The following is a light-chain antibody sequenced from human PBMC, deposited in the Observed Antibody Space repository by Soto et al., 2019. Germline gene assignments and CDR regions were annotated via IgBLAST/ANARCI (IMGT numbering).Light chain of an antibody. Sequence: DIQMTQSPPTLPAFVGDTVTITCRASQSVSSWLAWYQQKPGTAPNLLIYDASSLASGVPSRFSGSGSGTKFTLTIRSLQPDDFANYYCQQDISFPKTFGQGTRWIS. CDR3: QQDISFPKT. CDR1: QSVSSW. CDR2: DAS. V-gene: IGKV1-5*01. J-gene: IGKJ1*01.